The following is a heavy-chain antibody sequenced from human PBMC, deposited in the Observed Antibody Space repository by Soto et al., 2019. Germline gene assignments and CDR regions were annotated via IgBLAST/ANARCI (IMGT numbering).Heavy chain of an antibody. J-gene: IGHJ4*02. V-gene: IGHV1-2*02. D-gene: IGHD2-2*01. CDR3: ATHRAAWAPYPFDF. Sequence: RASVKVSCKTSGYSFTGYYIHWVRQAPGHGLQWMGWINPASDGTNYAHDFKGRVTVTGDTSTGTAYMELVNLKSDDTAIYYCATHRAAWAPYPFDFWGQGTLVTVSS. CDR2: INPASDGT. CDR1: GYSFTGYY.